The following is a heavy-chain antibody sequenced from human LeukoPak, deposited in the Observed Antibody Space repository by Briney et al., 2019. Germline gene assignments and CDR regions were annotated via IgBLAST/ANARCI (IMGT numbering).Heavy chain of an antibody. V-gene: IGHV3-33*01. CDR2: IWYGGSNK. D-gene: IGHD2-15*01. Sequence: GGSLRLSCAASGFTFSSYGMHWVRQAPGKGLEWVAVIWYGGSNKYYADSVKGRFTISRDNSKNTLYLQMNSLRAEDTAVYYCAREWWRENYFDYWGQGTLVTVSS. CDR1: GFTFSSYG. CDR3: AREWWRENYFDY. J-gene: IGHJ4*02.